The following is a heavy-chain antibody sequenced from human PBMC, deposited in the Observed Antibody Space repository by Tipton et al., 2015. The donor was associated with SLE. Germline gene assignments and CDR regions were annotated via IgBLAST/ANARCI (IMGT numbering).Heavy chain of an antibody. V-gene: IGHV4-59*01. J-gene: IGHJ4*02. CDR1: RGSISSYY. Sequence: TLSLTCTVSRGSISSYYWSWIRQPPGQGLEWIGHVFYNGETNYNPSLKSRVTMSLDTSKNQFSLKLNSVTAADTAVYYCARGPYGAAASYDYWGQGTLVTVSS. CDR3: ARGPYGAAASYDY. CDR2: VFYNGET. D-gene: IGHD6-13*01.